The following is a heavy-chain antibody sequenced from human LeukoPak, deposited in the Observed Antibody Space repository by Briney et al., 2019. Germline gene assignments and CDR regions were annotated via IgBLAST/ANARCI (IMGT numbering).Heavy chain of an antibody. CDR3: ARHPSVAGTKGGFDH. D-gene: IGHD6-19*01. CDR2: IHDSGNT. Sequence: SETLSLTCTVSGGSISGYYWSWIRQPPGKGLEWIGFIHDSGNTYYNASLKSRVTISVDTSKNQLSLNLRSVTAADTAVYYCARHPSVAGTKGGFDHWGQGTLVTVSS. V-gene: IGHV4-59*08. J-gene: IGHJ4*02. CDR1: GGSISGYY.